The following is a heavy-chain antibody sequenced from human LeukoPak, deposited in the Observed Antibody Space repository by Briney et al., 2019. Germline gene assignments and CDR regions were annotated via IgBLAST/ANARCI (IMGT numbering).Heavy chain of an antibody. J-gene: IGHJ4*02. CDR1: KFTFSSYA. Sequence: GGSLRLSCAASKFTFSSYAMSWVRQAPGKGLEWVSSISGSGGSTNYADSVKGRFTISRDNSKNTVYLQMSSLRAEDTAVYYCAREVWGPEYWGQGTLVTVSS. CDR3: AREVWGPEY. D-gene: IGHD1-14*01. V-gene: IGHV3-23*01. CDR2: ISGSGGST.